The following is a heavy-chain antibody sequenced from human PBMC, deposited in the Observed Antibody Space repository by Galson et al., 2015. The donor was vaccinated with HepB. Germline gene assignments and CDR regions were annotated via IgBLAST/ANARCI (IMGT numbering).Heavy chain of an antibody. J-gene: IGHJ4*02. CDR2: INAGNGNT. V-gene: IGHV1-3*01. CDR3: ARDRTAMAPGGAYFDY. Sequence: SVKVSCKASGYTFTSYAMHWVRQAPGQRLEWMGWINAGNGNTKYSQKFQGRVTITRDTSASTAYMELSSLRSEDTAVYYCARDRTAMAPGGAYFDYWGQGTLVTVSS. CDR1: GYTFTSYA. D-gene: IGHD5-18*01.